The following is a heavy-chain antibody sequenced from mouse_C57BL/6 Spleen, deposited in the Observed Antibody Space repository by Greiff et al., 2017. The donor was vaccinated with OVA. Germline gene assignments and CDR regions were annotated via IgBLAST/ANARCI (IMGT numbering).Heavy chain of an antibody. CDR1: GYTFTDYN. CDR3: ARSSYGNYVAY. J-gene: IGHJ3*01. CDR2: INPNNGGT. D-gene: IGHD2-1*01. Sequence: EVKLQESGPELVKPGASVKMSCKASGYTFTDYNMHWVKQSHGKSLEWIGYINPNNGGTSYNQKFKGKATLTVNKSSSTAYMELRSLTSEDSAVYYCARSSYGNYVAYWGQGTLVTVSA. V-gene: IGHV1-22*01.